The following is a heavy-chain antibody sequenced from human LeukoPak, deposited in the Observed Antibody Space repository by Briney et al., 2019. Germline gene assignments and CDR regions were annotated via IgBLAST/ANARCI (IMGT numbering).Heavy chain of an antibody. D-gene: IGHD6-19*01. CDR1: GFTFSSNP. Sequence: GGSLRLSCAASGFTFSSNPMHWVRQAPGKGLQWVAGISSDGSSQHYPDSVKGRSTISRDNSKNTLYLEVNSLRGEDTAVYFCARETHSSGRAGFLGSWGQGTLVAVSS. J-gene: IGHJ5*02. CDR2: ISSDGSSQ. CDR3: ARETHSSGRAGFLGS. V-gene: IGHV3-30*01.